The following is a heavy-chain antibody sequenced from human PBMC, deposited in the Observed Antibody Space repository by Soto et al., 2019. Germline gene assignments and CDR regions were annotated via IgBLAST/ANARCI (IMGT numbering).Heavy chain of an antibody. V-gene: IGHV1-2*04. CDR3: ARGGVVLRYFDWGAFDI. CDR2: INPNSGGT. CDR1: GYTFTGYY. Sequence: ASVKVSCTASGYTFTGYYMHWVRQAPGQGLEWMGWINPNSGGTNYAQKFQGWVTMTRDTSISTAYMELSRLRSDDTAVYYCARGGVVLRYFDWGAFDIWGQGTMVTVSS. J-gene: IGHJ3*02. D-gene: IGHD3-9*01.